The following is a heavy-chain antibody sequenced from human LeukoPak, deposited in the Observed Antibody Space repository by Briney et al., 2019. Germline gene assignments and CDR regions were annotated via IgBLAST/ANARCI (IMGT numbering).Heavy chain of an antibody. D-gene: IGHD6-19*01. J-gene: IGHJ6*02. V-gene: IGHV4-59*08. Sequence: PSETLSLTCTVSGGSISSYYWSWIRQPPGKGLEWTGYIYYSGSTNYNPSPKSRVTISVDTSKNQFSLKLSSVTAADTAVYYCARYSGWTYSYYYYGMDVWGQGTTVTVSS. CDR2: IYYSGST. CDR3: ARYSGWTYSYYYYGMDV. CDR1: GGSISSYY.